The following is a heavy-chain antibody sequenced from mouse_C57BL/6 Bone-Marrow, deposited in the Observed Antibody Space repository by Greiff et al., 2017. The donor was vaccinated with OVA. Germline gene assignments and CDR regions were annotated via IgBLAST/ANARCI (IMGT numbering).Heavy chain of an antibody. CDR3: TRHYYGSSPYFDY. J-gene: IGHJ2*01. Sequence: EVKVVESGEGLVKPGGSLKLSCAASGFTFSSYAMSWVRQTPEKRLEWVAYISSGGDYIYYADTVKGRFTISRDNARNTLYLQMSSLKSEDTAMYYCTRHYYGSSPYFDYWGQGTTLTVSS. CDR1: GFTFSSYA. D-gene: IGHD1-1*01. CDR2: ISSGGDYI. V-gene: IGHV5-9-1*02.